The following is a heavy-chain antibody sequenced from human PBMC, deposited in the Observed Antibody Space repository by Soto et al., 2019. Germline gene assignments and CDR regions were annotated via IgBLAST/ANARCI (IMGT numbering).Heavy chain of an antibody. V-gene: IGHV1-18*01. D-gene: IGHD6-13*01. CDR2: VSAYNGNT. CDR1: GGTFSNYA. Sequence: ASVKVSCKASGGTFSNYAISWVRQAPGQGLEWMGWVSAYNGNTNYAQKLQGRVTMTTDKSTSTAYMELRSLRSDDTAVYYCPRGRLGIAAAASLAYWGQGTLVTVSS. CDR3: PRGRLGIAAAASLAY. J-gene: IGHJ4*02.